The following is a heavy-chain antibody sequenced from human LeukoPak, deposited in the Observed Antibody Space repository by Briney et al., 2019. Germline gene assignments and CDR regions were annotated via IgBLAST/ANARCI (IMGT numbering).Heavy chain of an antibody. Sequence: SETLSLTCTVSGGSISSYYWNRIRQPPGKGLEWIGYISYSGSTNYNPSLKNRVTISVDTSKNQFSLKLSSVTAADTAVYYCARASSSWESFPRYYYYMDVWGKGTTVTVSS. CDR1: GGSISSYY. V-gene: IGHV4-59*12. J-gene: IGHJ6*03. CDR2: ISYSGST. CDR3: ARASSSWESFPRYYYYMDV. D-gene: IGHD6-13*01.